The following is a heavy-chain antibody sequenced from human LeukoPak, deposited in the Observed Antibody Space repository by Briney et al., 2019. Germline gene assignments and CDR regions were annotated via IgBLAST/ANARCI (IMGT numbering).Heavy chain of an antibody. D-gene: IGHD2-2*01. CDR3: AKGQGYCSSTSCHWYFDL. V-gene: IGHV3-23*01. Sequence: GGSLRLSCAASGFTFSSAAMTWVRQAPGKGLEWVSTITGSDDRTYYADSVKGRFTISRDNSKNTLYLQMNSLRAEDTAVYYCAKGQGYCSSTSCHWYFDLWGRGTLVTVSS. CDR2: ITGSDDRT. CDR1: GFTFSSAA. J-gene: IGHJ2*01.